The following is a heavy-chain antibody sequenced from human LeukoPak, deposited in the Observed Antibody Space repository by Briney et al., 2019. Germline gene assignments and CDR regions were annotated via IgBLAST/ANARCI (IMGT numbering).Heavy chain of an antibody. CDR1: GASMNTHY. CDR3: ARGGASSRYFDY. Sequence: SETLSLTCAVSGASMNTHYWSWIRQPPGKGLEWIGYMLDTVTTKDNPSLKSRFTLSADTSKNQFSLRLTSVTAADTAVYYCARGGASSRYFDYWGQGTLVTVSS. D-gene: IGHD1-26*01. V-gene: IGHV4-59*11. J-gene: IGHJ4*02. CDR2: MLDTVTT.